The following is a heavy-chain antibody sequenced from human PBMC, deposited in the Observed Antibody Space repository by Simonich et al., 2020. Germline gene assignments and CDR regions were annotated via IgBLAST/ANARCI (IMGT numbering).Heavy chain of an antibody. CDR3: ARDSSYYAFDI. D-gene: IGHD5-12*01. J-gene: IGHJ3*02. CDR1: GFTFSSYS. CDR2: NSSSSSTK. V-gene: IGHV3-48*01. Sequence: EVQLVESGGGLVQPGGSLRLSCAASGFTFSSYSMNWVSQAPGKGLEWVPYNSSSSSTKYYADSVKGRFTISRDNAKTSLYLQMNSLRAEDTAVYYCARDSSYYAFDIWGQGTMVTVSS.